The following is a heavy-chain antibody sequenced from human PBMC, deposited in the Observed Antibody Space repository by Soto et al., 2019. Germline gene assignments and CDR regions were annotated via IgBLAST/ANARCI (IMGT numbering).Heavy chain of an antibody. D-gene: IGHD2-15*01. CDR3: ARQLLCSGGSCPRFDP. V-gene: IGHV4-39*01. CDR2: IYYSGST. J-gene: IGHJ5*02. Sequence: QLQLQESGPGLVKPSETLSLTCTVSGGSISSSSYYWGWIRQPPGKGLEWIGSIYYSGSTYYNPSLKSRVTIPVDTSKNQFSLKLSSVTAADTAVYYCARQLLCSGGSCPRFDPWGQGTLVTVSS. CDR1: GGSISSSSYY.